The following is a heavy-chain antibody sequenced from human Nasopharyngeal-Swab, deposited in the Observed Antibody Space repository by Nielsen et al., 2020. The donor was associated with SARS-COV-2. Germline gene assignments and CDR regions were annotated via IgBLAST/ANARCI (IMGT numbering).Heavy chain of an antibody. CDR2: ISAYNGNT. D-gene: IGHD3-3*01. CDR3: ARENSPPTYYDFWSGYSPNYFDY. Sequence: ASVKVSCKASGYTFTSYGISWVRQAPGQGLEWMGWISAYNGNTNYAQKLQGRVTMTTDTSTSTVYMELRSLRSDDTAVYYCARENSPPTYYDFWSGYSPNYFDYWGQGTLVTVSS. J-gene: IGHJ4*02. V-gene: IGHV1-18*01. CDR1: GYTFTSYG.